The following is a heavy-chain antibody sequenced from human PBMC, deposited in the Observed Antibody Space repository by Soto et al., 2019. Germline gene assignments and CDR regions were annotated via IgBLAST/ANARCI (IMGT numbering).Heavy chain of an antibody. CDR1: GYTFSNFW. CDR3: ARSPRSSPYFDF. Sequence: GESLKISCXCSGYTFSNFWIGWVRQLPGQGLEWMGIIYPGDHETRYSPSFLGKVTISAETSINTAYLQWSSLEASDSAFYFCARSPRSSPYFDFWGQGALVTVSS. V-gene: IGHV5-51*01. CDR2: IYPGDHET. J-gene: IGHJ4*02. D-gene: IGHD6-13*01.